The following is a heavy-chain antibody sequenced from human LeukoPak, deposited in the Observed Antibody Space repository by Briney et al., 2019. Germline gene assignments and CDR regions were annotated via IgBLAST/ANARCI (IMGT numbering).Heavy chain of an antibody. D-gene: IGHD3-22*01. Sequence: GGSLRLSCAASGFIFKKYWMNWVRQAPGKGLEWVANIKEDGSEKYYVDSVKGRFTISRDNAKNSLYLQMNSLRAEDTAVYYCAREAGNKYSDSGGYYQPSYNFDSWGQGTLVTVYS. J-gene: IGHJ4*02. CDR2: IKEDGSEK. CDR1: GFIFKKYW. CDR3: AREAGNKYSDSGGYYQPSYNFDS. V-gene: IGHV3-7*01.